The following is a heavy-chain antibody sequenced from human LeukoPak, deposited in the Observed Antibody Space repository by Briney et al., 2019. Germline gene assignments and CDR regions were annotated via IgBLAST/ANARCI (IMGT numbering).Heavy chain of an antibody. CDR2: IYSGGGT. D-gene: IGHD6-19*01. Sequence: GGSLRLSCAASGFTVSNNYKSWVRQAPGKGLEWVSVIYSGGGTFYSEFVKGRFTISRDYSKNTLYLQMNSLRADDTAVYYCARDSNGPAFWGQGTLVTVSS. V-gene: IGHV3-53*01. CDR3: ARDSNGPAF. CDR1: GFTVSNNY. J-gene: IGHJ4*02.